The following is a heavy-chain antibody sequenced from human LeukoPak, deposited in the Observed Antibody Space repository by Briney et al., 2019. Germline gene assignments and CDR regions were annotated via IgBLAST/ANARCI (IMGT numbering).Heavy chain of an antibody. Sequence: GGSLRLSCAASGFTFSSYEMNWVRQAPGKGLEWVSHISSSGNTIYYAGSVKGRFTISRDNAKNSLYLQMNSLRAEDTAVYYCARSRAVAGNNCFHPWGQGTLVTVSS. D-gene: IGHD6-19*01. CDR3: ARSRAVAGNNCFHP. CDR1: GFTFSSYE. CDR2: ISSSGNTI. V-gene: IGHV3-48*03. J-gene: IGHJ5*02.